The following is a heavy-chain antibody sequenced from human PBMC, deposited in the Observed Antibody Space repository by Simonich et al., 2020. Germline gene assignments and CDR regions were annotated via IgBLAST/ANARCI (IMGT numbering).Heavy chain of an antibody. D-gene: IGHD3-3*01. J-gene: IGHJ4*02. CDR3: ARKRFLEWFFDY. V-gene: IGHV3-21*01. Sequence: EVQLVESGGGLVRPGGSLRLSCAASGFTFSSYSMNWVRQDPGKGLEWVSAISSISIYKYDADSVKGRFTIARDNAKNSLYLQMNSLRAEDTAVYYCARKRFLEWFFDYWGQGTLVTVSS. CDR2: ISSISIYK. CDR1: GFTFSSYS.